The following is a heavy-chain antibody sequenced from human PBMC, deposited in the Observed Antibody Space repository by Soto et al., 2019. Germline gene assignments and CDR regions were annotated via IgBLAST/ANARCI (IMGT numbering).Heavy chain of an antibody. CDR1: GGSISSYY. V-gene: IGHV4-59*01. Sequence: LSLTCTVSGGSISSYYWGWIRQPPGKGLEWIGYIYYSGSTNYNPSLKSRVTISVDTSKNQFSLKLSSVPAADTAVYYCARDREPQGYYYYGMDVWGQGTTVTFCS. CDR3: ARDREPQGYYYYGMDV. D-gene: IGHD1-26*01. CDR2: IYYSGST. J-gene: IGHJ6*02.